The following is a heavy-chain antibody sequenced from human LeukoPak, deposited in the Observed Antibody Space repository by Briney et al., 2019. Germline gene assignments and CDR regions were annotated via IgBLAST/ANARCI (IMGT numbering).Heavy chain of an antibody. CDR2: IYYSGST. V-gene: IGHV4-59*01. CDR3: ARVGVDYSGNIIKYYFDY. J-gene: IGHJ4*02. D-gene: IGHD4-23*01. CDR1: GGSISSYY. Sequence: SETLSLTCTVSGGSISSYYWSWDRQPPGKGLEWIGFIYYSGSTNYNPSLKSRVTISVDTSKNQFSLKLNSVTAADSAVYYCARVGVDYSGNIIKYYFDYWGQGTLVTVSS.